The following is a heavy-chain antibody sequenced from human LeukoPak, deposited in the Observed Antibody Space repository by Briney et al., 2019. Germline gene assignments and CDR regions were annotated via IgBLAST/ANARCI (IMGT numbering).Heavy chain of an antibody. Sequence: GASVKVSYKASGYTFTSYGISWVRQAPGQGLEWMGWISAYNGNTNYAQKLQGRVTMTTDTSTSTAYMELRSLRSDDTAVYYCARGLYPCWVVPAASDAFDIWGQGTMATVSS. CDR1: GYTFTSYG. V-gene: IGHV1-18*01. CDR3: ARGLYPCWVVPAASDAFDI. J-gene: IGHJ3*02. CDR2: ISAYNGNT. D-gene: IGHD2-2*01.